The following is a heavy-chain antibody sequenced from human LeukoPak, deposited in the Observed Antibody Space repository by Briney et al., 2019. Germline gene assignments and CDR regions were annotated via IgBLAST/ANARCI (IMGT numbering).Heavy chain of an antibody. CDR2: IYSGGST. D-gene: IGHD5-24*01. J-gene: IGHJ4*02. V-gene: IGHV3-66*01. CDR1: GGSISSYY. Sequence: ETLSLTCTVSGGSISSYYWSWVRQAPGKGLEWVSVIYSGGSTYYADSVKGRFTISRDNSKNTLYLQMNSLRAEDTAVYYCARDDRRDGYSYGDYWGQGTLVTVSS. CDR3: ARDDRRDGYSYGDY.